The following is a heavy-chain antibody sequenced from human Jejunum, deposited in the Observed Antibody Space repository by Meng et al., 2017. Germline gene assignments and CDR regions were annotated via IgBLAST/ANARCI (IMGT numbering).Heavy chain of an antibody. CDR2: TRNKVDSDTT. Sequence: SLKISCAASGFTFSDHYMDWVRQAPGKGLEWVGRTRNKVDSDTTEYAASVKGIFTISRDDSKNSLYLHMNSLNTEDTAVYYCAGDLGYCSGGTCYSRLVVWGQGTTVTVSS. D-gene: IGHD2-15*01. J-gene: IGHJ6*02. V-gene: IGHV3-72*01. CDR1: GFTFSDHY. CDR3: AGDLGYCSGGTCYSRLVV.